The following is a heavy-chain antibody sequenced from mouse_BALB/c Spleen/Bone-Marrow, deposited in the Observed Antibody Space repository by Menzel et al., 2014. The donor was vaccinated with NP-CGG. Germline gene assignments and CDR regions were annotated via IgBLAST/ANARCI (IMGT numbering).Heavy chain of an antibody. D-gene: IGHD2-3*01. V-gene: IGHV5-6-5*01. Sequence: EVMLVESGGGLVKPGGSLELSCAASGFTFSSYAMSWVRQTPEKRLEWVASISSGGSTYYPDSVKGRFTISRDNARNILYLQMSSLRSEDTAMYYCARGGGYYEAWFAYWGQGTLVTVSA. J-gene: IGHJ3*01. CDR3: ARGGGYYEAWFAY. CDR1: GFTFSSYA. CDR2: ISSGGST.